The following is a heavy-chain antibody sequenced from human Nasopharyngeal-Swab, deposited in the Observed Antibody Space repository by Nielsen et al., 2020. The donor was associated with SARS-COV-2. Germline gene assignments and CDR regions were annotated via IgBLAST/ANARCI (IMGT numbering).Heavy chain of an antibody. CDR1: GFTFSSYW. Sequence: GESLKISCAASGFTFSSYWMHWVRQAPGKGLVWVSRINSDGSSTSYADSVEGRFTISRDNAKNSLYLQMNSLRHEDTAVYYCASGTYDNAPGWGQGTLVTVSS. J-gene: IGHJ4*02. CDR2: INSDGSST. V-gene: IGHV3-74*01. CDR3: ASGTYDNAPG. D-gene: IGHD1-1*01.